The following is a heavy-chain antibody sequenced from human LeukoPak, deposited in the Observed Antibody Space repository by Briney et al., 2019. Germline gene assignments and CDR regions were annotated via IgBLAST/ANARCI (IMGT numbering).Heavy chain of an antibody. Sequence: SVKVSCKASGGTFSSYAISWVRQAPGQGLEWMGGIIPIFGTAKYAQKLQGRVTITADESTSTSYMELSSLRFEDTAVYYCARVRSSWVYYFDLWGQGTLVTVSS. CDR2: IIPIFGTA. CDR1: GGTFSSYA. V-gene: IGHV1-69*13. J-gene: IGHJ4*02. CDR3: ARVRSSWVYYFDL. D-gene: IGHD2-2*01.